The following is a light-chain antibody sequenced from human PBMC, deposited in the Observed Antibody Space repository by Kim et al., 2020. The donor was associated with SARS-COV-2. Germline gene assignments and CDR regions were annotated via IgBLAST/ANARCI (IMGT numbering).Light chain of an antibody. V-gene: IGLV2-18*02. CDR1: RSDVGGYNR. CDR2: EVS. J-gene: IGLJ2*01. Sequence: GPSVTIYCTGSRSDVGGYNRVTWYQQPPGTAPKLIIYEVSIRPSGVPHRFSGSKSGNTASLTISGLQAEDEGDYYCSSYTSSSTVVFGGGTKLTVL. CDR3: SSYTSSSTVV.